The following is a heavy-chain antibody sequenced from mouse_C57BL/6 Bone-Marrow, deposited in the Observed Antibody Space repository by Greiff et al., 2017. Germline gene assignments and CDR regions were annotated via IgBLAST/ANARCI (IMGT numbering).Heavy chain of an antibody. Sequence: VQLQQSGPELVKPGASVKISCKASGYAFSSSWMNWVKQRPGKGLEWIGRIYPGDGDTNYNGKFKGKATLTADKSSSTAYMQLSSLTSEDSAVCFCARGATVVHYYAMDYWGQGTSVTVSS. CDR1: GYAFSSSW. CDR2: IYPGDGDT. V-gene: IGHV1-82*01. CDR3: ARGATVVHYYAMDY. J-gene: IGHJ4*01. D-gene: IGHD1-1*01.